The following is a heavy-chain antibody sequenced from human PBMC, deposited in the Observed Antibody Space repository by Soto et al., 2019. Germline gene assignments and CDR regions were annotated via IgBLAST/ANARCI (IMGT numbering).Heavy chain of an antibody. J-gene: IGHJ6*02. CDR1: GFTFSSYA. D-gene: IGHD3-22*01. CDR2: ISGSGGST. Sequence: GGSLRLSCAASGFTFSSYAMSWVRQAPGKGLEWVSAISGSGGSTYYADSVKGRFTISRDNSKNTLYLQMNSLRAEDTAVYYCAKSTSGYYYVYYYYYGMDVWGQGTTVTVSS. V-gene: IGHV3-23*01. CDR3: AKSTSGYYYVYYYYYGMDV.